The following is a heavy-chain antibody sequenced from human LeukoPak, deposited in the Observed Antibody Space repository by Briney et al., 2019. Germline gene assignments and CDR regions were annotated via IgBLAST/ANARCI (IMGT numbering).Heavy chain of an antibody. CDR3: ARGGYSYGYRNWFDP. CDR2: INHSGST. CDR1: GGSFSGYY. D-gene: IGHD5-18*01. V-gene: IGHV4-34*01. Sequence: SETLSLTCAVYGGSFSGYYWSWIRQPPGKGLEWIGEINHSGSTNYNPSLKSRVTISVDTSKNQFSLKLSSVTAADTAVYYCARGGYSYGYRNWFDPWGQGTLVTVSS. J-gene: IGHJ5*02.